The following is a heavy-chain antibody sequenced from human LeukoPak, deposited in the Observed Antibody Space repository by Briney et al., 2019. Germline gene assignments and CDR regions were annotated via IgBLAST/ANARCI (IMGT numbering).Heavy chain of an antibody. CDR3: AKDGGSDPDSFDI. J-gene: IGHJ3*02. Sequence: GGSLRLSCVASGFTFSSYEMNWVRQAPGKGLEWLAFIRYDGSNKNYADSVKGRFTISRDNTKNSLYLQMNSLRAEDTAVYYCAKDGGSDPDSFDIWGQGTMVTVSS. CDR2: IRYDGSNK. CDR1: GFTFSSYE. D-gene: IGHD2-15*01. V-gene: IGHV3-30*02.